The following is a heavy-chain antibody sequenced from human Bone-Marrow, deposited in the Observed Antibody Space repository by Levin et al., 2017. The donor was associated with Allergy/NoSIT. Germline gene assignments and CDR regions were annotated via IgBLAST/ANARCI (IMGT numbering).Heavy chain of an antibody. D-gene: IGHD2-2*01. Sequence: GGSLRLSCAASGFTVSSNYMSWVRQAPGKGLEWVSVIYSGGSTYYADSVKGRFTISRDNSKNTLYLQMNSLRAEDTAVYYCARDFEGYCISTSCYEFATRLWEYDYYGMDVWGQGTTVTVSS. J-gene: IGHJ6*02. V-gene: IGHV3-53*01. CDR3: ARDFEGYCISTSCYEFATRLWEYDYYGMDV. CDR2: IYSGGST. CDR1: GFTVSSNY.